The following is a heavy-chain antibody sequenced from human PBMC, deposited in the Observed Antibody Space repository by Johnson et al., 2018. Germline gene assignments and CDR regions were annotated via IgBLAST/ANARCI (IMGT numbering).Heavy chain of an antibody. V-gene: IGHV3-21*01. CDR2: ISGSSSAI. CDR3: ARKGFEDSQRGNYFPY. Sequence: EVQLVESGGGLVKPGGPLRLSCTASGFTFSSYTVNWVRQAPGKGLEWVSSISGSSSAIFYADTVKGRFTIARANAENSVYLQMPSLRAEDTAVYYWARKGFEDSQRGNYFPYWGRGTLVTVSS. D-gene: IGHD3-10*01. J-gene: IGHJ1*01. CDR1: GFTFSSYT.